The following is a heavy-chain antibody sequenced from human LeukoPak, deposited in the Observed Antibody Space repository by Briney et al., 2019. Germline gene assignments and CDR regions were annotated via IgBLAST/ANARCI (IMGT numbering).Heavy chain of an antibody. V-gene: IGHV3-21*01. D-gene: IGHD2-2*01. CDR2: ISSSSSYI. CDR3: ARDLAVGCSSTSCSGGFGS. CDR1: GFTFSSYS. Sequence: GGSLRLSCAASGFTFSSYSMNWVRQAPGKGLVWVSSISSSSSYIYYADSVKGRFTISRDNAKNSLYLQMNSLRAEDTAVYYCARDLAVGCSSTSCSGGFGSWGQGTLVTVSS. J-gene: IGHJ4*02.